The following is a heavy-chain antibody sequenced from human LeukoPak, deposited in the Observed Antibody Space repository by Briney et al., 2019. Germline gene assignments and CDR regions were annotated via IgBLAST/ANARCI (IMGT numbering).Heavy chain of an antibody. J-gene: IGHJ4*02. CDR2: IYHSGST. V-gene: IGHV4-30-2*01. Sequence: SETLSLTCAVSGGSISSGGYSWSWIRQPPGKGLEWIGYIYHSGSTYYNPSLKSRVTISVDTSKNQFSLKLSSVTAADTAVYYCARGGSPPSGSGWGQGTLVTVSS. CDR1: GGSISSGGYS. CDR3: ARGGSPPSGSG. D-gene: IGHD1-26*01.